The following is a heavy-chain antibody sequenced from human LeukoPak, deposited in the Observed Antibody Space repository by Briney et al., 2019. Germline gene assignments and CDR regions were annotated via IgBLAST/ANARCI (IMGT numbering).Heavy chain of an antibody. D-gene: IGHD2-21*02. CDR1: GYTFTSYG. CDR3: ARRAAYCGGDCYSAFDI. CDR2: VSAYNGNT. J-gene: IGHJ3*02. V-gene: IGHV1-18*01. Sequence: ASVKVSCKASGYTFTSYGISWVRQAPGQGLEWMGWVSAYNGNTNYAQKLQGRVTMTTDTSTSTAYMELRSLRSDDTAVYYCARRAAYCGGDCYSAFDIWGQGTMVTVSS.